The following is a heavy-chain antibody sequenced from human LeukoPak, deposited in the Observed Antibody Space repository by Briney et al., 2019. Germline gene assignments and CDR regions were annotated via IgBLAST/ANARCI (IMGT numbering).Heavy chain of an antibody. J-gene: IGHJ4*02. V-gene: IGHV1-2*02. CDR2: INPNSGGT. D-gene: IGHD3-10*01. CDR1: GYTFTGYY. Sequence: GASVKVSCKASGYTFTGYYMHWVRQAPGQGLEWMGWINPNSGGTNYALKFQGRVTMTRDTSISTAYMELSRLRSDDTAVYYCARDTSDLWFGELFGDWGQGTLVTVSS. CDR3: ARDTSDLWFGELFGD.